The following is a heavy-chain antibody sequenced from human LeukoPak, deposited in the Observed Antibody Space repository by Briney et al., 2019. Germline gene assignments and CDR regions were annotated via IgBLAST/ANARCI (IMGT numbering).Heavy chain of an antibody. Sequence: ASVKVSCKASGYTFTSYYMHWVRQAPGQGLEWMGIINPSGGSTSYAQKFQGRVTMTRDTSTSTVYMELSSLRSEDTAVYYCARDDYYDSSGYYSGLNWFDPWGQGTLVTVSS. D-gene: IGHD3-22*01. V-gene: IGHV1-46*01. J-gene: IGHJ5*02. CDR2: INPSGGST. CDR3: ARDDYYDSSGYYSGLNWFDP. CDR1: GYTFTSYY.